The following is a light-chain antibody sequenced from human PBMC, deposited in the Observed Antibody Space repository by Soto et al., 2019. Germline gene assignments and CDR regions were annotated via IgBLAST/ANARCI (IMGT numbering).Light chain of an antibody. J-gene: IGKJ5*01. CDR1: QRVSSSY. CDR3: QHRSEWPVS. CDR2: GAS. V-gene: IGKV3D-20*02. Sequence: EIVLPQSPGTLSLSPGERATLSCRASQRVSSSYLAWYQQKPGQAPRLLIYGASIRVTGIPDRFIGSGSGTDFTLTISSLEPEDFAVYYCQHRSEWPVSFGQGTRLEIK.